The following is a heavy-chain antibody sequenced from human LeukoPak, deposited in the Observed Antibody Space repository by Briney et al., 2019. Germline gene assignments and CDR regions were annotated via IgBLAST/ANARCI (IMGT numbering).Heavy chain of an antibody. CDR1: GYTFSSYA. CDR2: IIPILGIA. Sequence: ASVKVSCKASGYTFSSYAISWVRQAPGQGLEWMGRIIPILGIANYAQKFQGRVTITADKSTSTAYMELSSLRSEDTAVYYCARGSWQKNWFDPWGQGTLVTVSS. D-gene: IGHD6-13*01. V-gene: IGHV1-69*04. CDR3: ARGSWQKNWFDP. J-gene: IGHJ5*02.